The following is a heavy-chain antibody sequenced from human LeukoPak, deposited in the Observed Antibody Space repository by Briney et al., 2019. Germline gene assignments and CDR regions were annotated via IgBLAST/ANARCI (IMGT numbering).Heavy chain of an antibody. Sequence: GGSLRLSCAASGFRFSDYWIYWVRQAPGRGLEWVSRIKTDGSYTNYADSVKGRFTISRDNAKNTVSLEMNSLRVDDTAVYYCGRDLDTWGAGTLVSVSA. V-gene: IGHV3-74*01. CDR1: GFRFSDYW. D-gene: IGHD3-9*01. CDR2: IKTDGSYT. J-gene: IGHJ4*02. CDR3: GRDLDT.